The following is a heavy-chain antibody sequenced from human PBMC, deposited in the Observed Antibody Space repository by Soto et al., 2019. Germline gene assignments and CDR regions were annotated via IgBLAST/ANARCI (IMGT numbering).Heavy chain of an antibody. V-gene: IGHV4-39*01. CDR3: ARHVDYYDSSGYYKGRSAFDY. Sequence: PSETLSLTCIVSGGSISSSYYYWVWIRQPPEKVLDWIGSIYYNGSTYYNPSLKNRVTISVDTSKNQFSLKLSSMTAADTAVYYCARHVDYYDSSGYYKGRSAFDYWGQGTRVTVSS. CDR2: IYYNGST. CDR1: GGSISSSYYY. J-gene: IGHJ4*02. D-gene: IGHD3-22*01.